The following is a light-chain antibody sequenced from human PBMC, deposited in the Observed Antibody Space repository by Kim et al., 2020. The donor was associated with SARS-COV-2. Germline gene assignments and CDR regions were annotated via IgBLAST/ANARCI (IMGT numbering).Light chain of an antibody. J-gene: IGKJ2*02. V-gene: IGKV1-39*01. CDR3: QQSYTSPTCT. Sequence: DIQMTQSPSSLSASVGDRVTITCRASQSISSYLNWYQQKPGKAPKLLIYAASSLQSGVPSRFSGSGSGTEFTLTISSLQPEDFATYYCQQSYTSPTCTFGQGTKLGI. CDR1: QSISSY. CDR2: AAS.